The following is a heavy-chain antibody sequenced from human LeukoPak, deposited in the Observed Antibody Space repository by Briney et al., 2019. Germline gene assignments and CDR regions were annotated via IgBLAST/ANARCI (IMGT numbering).Heavy chain of an antibody. D-gene: IGHD3-22*01. CDR2: IYTSGST. Sequence: PSETLSLTCTVSGASISSYHWSWIRQPAGKGLEWIGRIYTSGSTHYNPSLKSRVTISVDKSKNHFPLKLSSVTAADTAVYYCARDDGGSGYYYSNYWGQGTLVTVSS. CDR3: ARDDGGSGYYYSNY. V-gene: IGHV4-4*07. CDR1: GASISSYH. J-gene: IGHJ4*02.